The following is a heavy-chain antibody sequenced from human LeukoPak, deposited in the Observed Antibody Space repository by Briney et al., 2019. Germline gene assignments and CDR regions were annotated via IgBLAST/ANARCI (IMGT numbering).Heavy chain of an antibody. V-gene: IGHV4-59*01. CDR1: GGSISSYY. D-gene: IGHD5-18*01. CDR3: ARTRSTAMVNWVPDD. CDR2: IYYSGST. J-gene: IGHJ4*02. Sequence: SETLSLTCTVSGGSISSYYWSWIRQPPGKGLEWIGYIYYSGSTNYNPSLKSRVTISVDTSKNQFSLKLSSVTAADTAVYYCARTRSTAMVNWVPDDWGPGTLVTVSS.